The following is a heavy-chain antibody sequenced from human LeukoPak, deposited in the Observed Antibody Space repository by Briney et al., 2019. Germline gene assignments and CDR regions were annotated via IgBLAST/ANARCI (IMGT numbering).Heavy chain of an antibody. CDR1: GGSFSGYY. CDR2: INHSGST. D-gene: IGHD2-2*01. J-gene: IGHJ6*04. V-gene: IGHV4-34*01. CDR3: ARRFGGYRSSTSCYYYGMDV. Sequence: SETLSLTCAVYGGSFSGYYWSWIRQPPGKGLEWIGEINHSGSTNYNPSLKSRVTISVDTSKNQFSLKLSSVTAADTAVYYCARRFGGYRSSTSCYYYGMDVWGKGTTVTVSS.